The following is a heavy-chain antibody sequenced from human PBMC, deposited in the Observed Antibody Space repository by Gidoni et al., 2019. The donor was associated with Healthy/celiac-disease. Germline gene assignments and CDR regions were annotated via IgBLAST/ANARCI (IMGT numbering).Heavy chain of an antibody. CDR2: ISGSGGST. D-gene: IGHD2-8*01. Sequence: GGSLRLSCAASGFTFSSYAMSWVRQAPGKGLEWVSAISGSGGSTYYADSVKGRFTISSDNSKNTLYLKMNSLRAEDTAVYYCAKDIPIRKNLRYGPSDYWGHGTLVTVSS. J-gene: IGHJ4*01. V-gene: IGHV3-23*01. CDR3: AKDIPIRKNLRYGPSDY. CDR1: GFTFSSYA.